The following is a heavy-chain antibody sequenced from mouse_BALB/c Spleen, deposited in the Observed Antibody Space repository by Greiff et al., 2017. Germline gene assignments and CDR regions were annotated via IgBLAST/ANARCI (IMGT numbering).Heavy chain of an antibody. V-gene: IGHV1-47*01. CDR3: ARGIYYDYDQFAY. D-gene: IGHD2-4*01. CDR2: FHPYNDDT. CDR1: GYTFTTYP. Sequence: VKLQESGAELVKPGASVKMSCKAFGYTFTTYPIEWMKQNHGKSLEWIGNFHPYNDDTKYNEKFKGKAKLTVEKSSSTVYLELSRLTSDDSAVYYCARGIYYDYDQFAYWGQGTLVTVSA. J-gene: IGHJ3*01.